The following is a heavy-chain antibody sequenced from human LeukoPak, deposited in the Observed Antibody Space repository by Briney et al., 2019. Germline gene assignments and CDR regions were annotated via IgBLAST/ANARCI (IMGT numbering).Heavy chain of an antibody. J-gene: IGHJ4*02. D-gene: IGHD3-22*01. V-gene: IGHV3-66*01. CDR3: ASRGGYYYDSSGYYSPTDNY. CDR1: GFTVSSNY. CDR2: IYSGGST. Sequence: GGSLRLSCAASGFTVSSNYMSWVRQAPGKGLEWVSVIYSGGSTYYADSVKGRFTISRDNSKNTLYLQMNSLRAEDTAVYYCASRGGYYYDSSGYYSPTDNYWGQGTLVTVSS.